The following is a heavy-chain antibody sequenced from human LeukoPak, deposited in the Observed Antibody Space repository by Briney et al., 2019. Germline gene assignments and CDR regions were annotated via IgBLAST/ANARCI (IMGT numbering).Heavy chain of an antibody. V-gene: IGHV4-34*01. CDR2: ISHSGGT. CDR1: GGSSSGYY. D-gene: IGHD2-15*01. J-gene: IGHJ3*02. CDR3: ARRVPRTSKGFFAFDI. Sequence: SETLSLTCAVYGGSSSGYYWSWIRQPPGKGLEWIGEISHSGGTNNNPSLKGRVAISLDISKNQFSLSLRSVTAADTAVYYCARRVPRTSKGFFAFDIWGQGTMVIVSS.